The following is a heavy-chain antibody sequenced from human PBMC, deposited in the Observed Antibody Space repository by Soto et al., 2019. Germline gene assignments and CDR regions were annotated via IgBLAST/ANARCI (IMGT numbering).Heavy chain of an antibody. Sequence: SVKVSCKASVGTFNSYTISWVRQAPGQGLEWMGRIIPILGIANYAQKFQGRVTITADKSTSTAYMELSSLRSEGTAVYYCARVGDYGNNNWFDPWGQGTLVTVSS. CDR1: VGTFNSYT. V-gene: IGHV1-69*02. J-gene: IGHJ5*02. CDR2: IIPILGIA. CDR3: ARVGDYGNNNWFDP. D-gene: IGHD4-17*01.